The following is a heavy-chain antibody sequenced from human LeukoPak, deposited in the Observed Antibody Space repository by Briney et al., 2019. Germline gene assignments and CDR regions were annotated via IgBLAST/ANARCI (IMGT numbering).Heavy chain of an antibody. Sequence: GGSLRLSCAAPGLTFRSYWMSWVRQAPGKGLEWVANINQGGSVKYYVDSVKGRFTISRDDAKNSLYVQMNSLRDEDTAVYYCARVGYSGWNLEYWGQGTLVTVSS. CDR1: GLTFRSYW. CDR3: ARVGYSGWNLEY. J-gene: IGHJ4*02. V-gene: IGHV3-7*01. CDR2: INQGGSVK. D-gene: IGHD5-12*01.